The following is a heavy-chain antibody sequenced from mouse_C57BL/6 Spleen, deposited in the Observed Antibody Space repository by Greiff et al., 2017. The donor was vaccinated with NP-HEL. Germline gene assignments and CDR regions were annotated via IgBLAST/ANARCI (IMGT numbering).Heavy chain of an antibody. Sequence: QVHVKQSGAELVRPGSSVKLSCKASGYTFTSYWMDWVKQRPGQGLEWIGNIYPSDSETHYNQKFKDKATLTVDKSSSTAYMQLSSLTSEDSAVYYCARRTLYYGNPFAYWGQGTLVTVSA. CDR1: GYTFTSYW. D-gene: IGHD2-1*01. CDR3: ARRTLYYGNPFAY. V-gene: IGHV1-61*01. J-gene: IGHJ3*01. CDR2: IYPSDSET.